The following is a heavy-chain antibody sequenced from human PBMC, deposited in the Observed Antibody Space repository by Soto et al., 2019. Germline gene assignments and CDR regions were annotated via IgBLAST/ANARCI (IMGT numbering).Heavy chain of an antibody. J-gene: IGHJ4*02. D-gene: IGHD3-22*01. CDR2: IIPIFGTA. CDR3: VRDWTHYDSSGPGDY. V-gene: IGHV1-69*05. Sequence: GASVKVSCKASGGTFSSYAISWVRQAPGQGLEWMGGIIPIFGTANYAQKFQGRVTITRDTSAITAYMELSSLRSEDTAVYYCVRDWTHYDSSGPGDYWGQGTPVTVSS. CDR1: GGTFSSYA.